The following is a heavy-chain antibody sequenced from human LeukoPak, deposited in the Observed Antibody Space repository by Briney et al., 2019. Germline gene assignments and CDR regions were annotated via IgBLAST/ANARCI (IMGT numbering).Heavy chain of an antibody. CDR1: GFTFSSYA. CDR2: ISYDGSNK. V-gene: IGHV3-30-3*01. J-gene: IGHJ3*02. CDR3: ARDPSRRFRWLQLSLVYAFDI. Sequence: PGGSLGLSCAASGFTFSSYAMHWVRQAPGKGLEWVAVISYDGSNKYYADSVKGRFTISRDNSKNTLYLQMNSLRAEDTAVYYCARDPSRRFRWLQLSLVYAFDIWGQGTMVTVSS. D-gene: IGHD5-24*01.